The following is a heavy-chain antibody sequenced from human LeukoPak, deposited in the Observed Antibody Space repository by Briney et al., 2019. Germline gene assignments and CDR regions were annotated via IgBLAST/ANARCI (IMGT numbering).Heavy chain of an antibody. D-gene: IGHD5-12*01. CDR3: ARISGYDGHPSDY. CDR2: MNPNSGNT. J-gene: IGHJ4*02. V-gene: IGHV1-8*01. CDR1: GYTFTSYG. Sequence: GASVKVSCKASGYTFTSYGVNWVRQATGQGLEWMGWMNPNSGNTGYAQKFQGRVTMTRNTSISTAYMELSSLRSEDTAVYYCARISGYDGHPSDYWGQGTLVTVSS.